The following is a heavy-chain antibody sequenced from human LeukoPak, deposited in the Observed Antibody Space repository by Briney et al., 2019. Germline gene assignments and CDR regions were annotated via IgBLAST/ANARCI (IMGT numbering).Heavy chain of an antibody. D-gene: IGHD6-6*01. V-gene: IGHV3-7*01. J-gene: IGHJ4*02. CDR3: ARVSSYSSSSGSLCDY. CDR1: GFTFSSYW. CDR2: IKQDGSAK. Sequence: GGSLRLSCAASGFTFSSYWMSWVRHAPGKGLEWVANIKQDGSAKFYVDSVKGRFTISRDNAKNSLYLQMNSLRAEDTAIYHCARVSSYSSSSGSLCDYWGQGTRVTVSS.